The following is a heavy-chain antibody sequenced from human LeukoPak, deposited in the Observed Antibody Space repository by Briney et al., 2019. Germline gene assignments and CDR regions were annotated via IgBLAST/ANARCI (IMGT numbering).Heavy chain of an antibody. CDR3: ATGRKRRYYGDYNWFDP. CDR1: GFTFSGYP. Sequence: PGKSLRLSCAASGFTFSGYPIHWVRQAPGKGLEWVAVISYDGSNKYYADSVKGRFTISRDNSKNTLYLQMNSLRAEDTAVYYCATGRKRRYYGDYNWFDPWGQGTLVTVSS. V-gene: IGHV3-30-3*01. D-gene: IGHD4-17*01. CDR2: ISYDGSNK. J-gene: IGHJ5*02.